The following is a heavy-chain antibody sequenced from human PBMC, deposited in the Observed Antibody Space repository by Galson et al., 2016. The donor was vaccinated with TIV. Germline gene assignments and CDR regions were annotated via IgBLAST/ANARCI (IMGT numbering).Heavy chain of an antibody. D-gene: IGHD2-2*01. CDR2: THCKPDCLH. CDR1: GDSVSSNNAA. V-gene: IGHV6-1*03. J-gene: IGHJ4*02. CDR3: VRKDQVADFCSTTSCSHDY. Sequence: CAISGDSVSSNNAAWFWIRQSPSRGLEWLARTHCKPDCLHDYGASVRGWIDINVETSKNQISLQLTSVTSEDTAVYYCVRKDQVADFCSTTSCSHDYWGQGTLVTVSS.